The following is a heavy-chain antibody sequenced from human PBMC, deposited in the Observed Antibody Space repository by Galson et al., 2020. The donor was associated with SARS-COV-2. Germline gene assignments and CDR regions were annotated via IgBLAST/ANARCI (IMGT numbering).Heavy chain of an antibody. CDR3: ARLLSGQITIWAYYGMDV. CDR1: GYTFTSYA. CDR2: INTNTGNP. J-gene: IGHJ6*02. D-gene: IGHD3-3*01. V-gene: IGHV7-4-1*02. Sequence: ASVKVSCKASGYTFTSYAMNWVRQAPGQGLEWMGWINTNTGNPTYAQGFTGRFVFSLDTSVSTAYLQISSLKAEDTAVYYCARLLSGQITIWAYYGMDVWGQGTTVTVSS.